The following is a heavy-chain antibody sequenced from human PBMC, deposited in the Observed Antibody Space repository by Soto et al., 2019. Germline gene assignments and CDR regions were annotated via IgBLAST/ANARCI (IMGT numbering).Heavy chain of an antibody. V-gene: IGHV4-4*02. J-gene: IGHJ6*02. CDR3: ARLKGGVTIFGVVTHYYYGMDV. Sequence: SETLSLTCAVSGGSISSSNWWSWVRQPPGKGLEWIGEIYHSGSTNYNPSLKSRVTISVDKSKNQFSLKLSSVTAADTAVYYCARLKGGVTIFGVVTHYYYGMDVWGQGTTVTVSS. D-gene: IGHD3-3*01. CDR1: GGSISSSNW. CDR2: IYHSGST.